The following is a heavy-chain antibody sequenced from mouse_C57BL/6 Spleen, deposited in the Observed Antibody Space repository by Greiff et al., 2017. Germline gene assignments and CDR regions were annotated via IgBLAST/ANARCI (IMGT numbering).Heavy chain of an antibody. CDR3: ARKGFDY. Sequence: QVHVKQPGAELVRPGSSVKLSCKASGYTFTSYWMHWVKQRPIQGLEWIGNIDPSDSETHYNQKFKDKATLTVDKSSSTAYMQLSSLTSEDSAVYYCARKGFDYWGQGTTLTVSS. CDR1: GYTFTSYW. V-gene: IGHV1-52*01. J-gene: IGHJ2*01. CDR2: IDPSDSET.